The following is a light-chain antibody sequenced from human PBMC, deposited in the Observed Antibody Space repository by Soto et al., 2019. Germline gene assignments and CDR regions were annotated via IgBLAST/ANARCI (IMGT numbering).Light chain of an antibody. CDR2: GAS. Sequence: EIVMTQSPATLSVSPGERATLSCRASQSVSSNLAWYQQKPGQPPRLLIYGASARATGIPARFSGSGSGTEFTLIISSLQSEDFAVYYCQHYNNWHPWTFGQGTKVEIK. J-gene: IGKJ1*01. V-gene: IGKV3-15*01. CDR1: QSVSSN. CDR3: QHYNNWHPWT.